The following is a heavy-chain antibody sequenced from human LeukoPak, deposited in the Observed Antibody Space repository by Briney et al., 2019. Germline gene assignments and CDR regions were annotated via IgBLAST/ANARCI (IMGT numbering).Heavy chain of an antibody. Sequence: GGSLRLSCAASGFTFSSYSMNWVRQAPGKGLEWVSSISSSSSYIYYADSVKGRFTISRDNAKNSLYLQMNSLRAEDTAVYYCARVSVATMTTYYYYYYYYMDVWGKGTTVTVSS. CDR2: ISSSSSYI. CDR1: GFTFSSYS. D-gene: IGHD5-12*01. J-gene: IGHJ6*03. V-gene: IGHV3-21*01. CDR3: ARVSVATMTTYYYYYYYYMDV.